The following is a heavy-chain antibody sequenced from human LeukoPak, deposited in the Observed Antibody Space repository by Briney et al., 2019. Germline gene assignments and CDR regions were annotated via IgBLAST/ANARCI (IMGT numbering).Heavy chain of an antibody. D-gene: IGHD3-10*01. J-gene: IGHJ6*02. CDR1: GGSISRSNYY. CDR2: IYYSGST. CDR3: ARDKMVRGVKRNYYGMDV. V-gene: IGHV4-39*07. Sequence: SETLSLTCTVSGGSISRSNYYWGWIRQPPGKGLEWIGSIYYSGSTYYNPSLKSRVTMSVDTSKNQFSLKLSSVTAADTAVYYCARDKMVRGVKRNYYGMDVWGQGTTVTVSS.